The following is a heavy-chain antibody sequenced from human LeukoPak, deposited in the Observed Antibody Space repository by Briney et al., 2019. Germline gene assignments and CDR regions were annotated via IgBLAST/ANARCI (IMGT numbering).Heavy chain of an antibody. CDR2: ISGGGTTI. D-gene: IGHD6-13*01. CDR3: ARDRTSSSWRPDSFDI. J-gene: IGHJ3*02. CDR1: GFTFSDYY. Sequence: GGSLRLSCAASGFTFSDYYMSWIRQAPGKGLEWVSYISGGGTTIYYADSVKGRFTISRDNAKNSLYLQMNSLRAEDTAVYYCARDRTSSSWRPDSFDIWGQGTMVTVSP. V-gene: IGHV3-11*01.